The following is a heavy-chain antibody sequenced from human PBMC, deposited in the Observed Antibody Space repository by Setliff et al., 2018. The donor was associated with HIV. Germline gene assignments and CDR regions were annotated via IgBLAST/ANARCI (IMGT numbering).Heavy chain of an antibody. Sequence: SETLSLTCTVSGGSINSRSYSWGWIRQPPGKGLEWIGSFYYSGSTYYNPSLKSRVTISVDTSKNQFSLKLSSVTAADTAVYYCATSYGRYYYYMDVWGKGTTVTVSS. CDR1: GGSINSRSYS. CDR2: FYYSGST. J-gene: IGHJ6*03. D-gene: IGHD4-17*01. V-gene: IGHV4-39*01. CDR3: ATSYGRYYYYMDV.